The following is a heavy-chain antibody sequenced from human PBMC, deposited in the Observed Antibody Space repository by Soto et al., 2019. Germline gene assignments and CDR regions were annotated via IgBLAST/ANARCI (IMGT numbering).Heavy chain of an antibody. D-gene: IGHD6-6*01. CDR1: GFTFSSYA. CDR3: ARDNSSSRYFDY. CDR2: ISSNGGST. Sequence: RLSCAASGFTFSSYAMHWVRQAPGKGLEYVSAISSNGGSTYYANSVKGRFTISRDNSKNTLYLQMGSLRAEHMAVYYCARDNSSSRYFDYWGQGTLVTVSS. J-gene: IGHJ4*02. V-gene: IGHV3-64*01.